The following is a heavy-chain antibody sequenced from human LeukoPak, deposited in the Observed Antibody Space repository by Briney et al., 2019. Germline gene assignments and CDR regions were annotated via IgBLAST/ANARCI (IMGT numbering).Heavy chain of an antibody. CDR3: ARERTPGYNWNHGAFDI. CDR2: ISYDGSNK. V-gene: IGHV3-30*01. CDR1: GFTFSSYA. D-gene: IGHD1-14*01. Sequence: GGSLRLSCAASGFTFSSYAMHWVRQAPGKGLEWVAVISYDGSNKYYADSVKGRFTISRDNSKNTLYLQMNSLKAEDTAVYYCARERTPGYNWNHGAFDIWGQGTMVTVSS. J-gene: IGHJ3*02.